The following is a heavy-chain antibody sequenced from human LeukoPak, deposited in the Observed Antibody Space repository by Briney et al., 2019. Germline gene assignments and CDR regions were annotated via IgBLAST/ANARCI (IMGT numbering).Heavy chain of an antibody. CDR3: AKGYSSSRYGAFDI. Sequence: ASVKVSCKASGYTFTGYYMHWVRQAPGQGLEWMGRINPNSGGTKYAQKFQGRVTMTRDTSISTAYMELSRLRSDDTAVYYCAKGYSSSRYGAFDIWGQGTMVTVSS. CDR1: GYTFTGYY. J-gene: IGHJ3*02. V-gene: IGHV1-2*06. D-gene: IGHD6-13*01. CDR2: INPNSGGT.